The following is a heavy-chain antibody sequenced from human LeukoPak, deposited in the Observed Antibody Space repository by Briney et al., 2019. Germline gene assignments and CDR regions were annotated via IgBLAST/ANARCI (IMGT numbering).Heavy chain of an antibody. CDR1: GFTVSSNY. D-gene: IGHD6-13*01. J-gene: IGHJ4*02. CDR2: ISSSSSYI. V-gene: IGHV3-21*01. Sequence: KPGGSLRLSCAASGFTVSSNYMNWVRQAPGKGLEWVSSISSSSSYIYYADSVKGRFTISRDNAKNSLYLQMNSLRAEDTAVYYCAREGSSWYYFDYWGQGTLVTVSS. CDR3: AREGSSWYYFDY.